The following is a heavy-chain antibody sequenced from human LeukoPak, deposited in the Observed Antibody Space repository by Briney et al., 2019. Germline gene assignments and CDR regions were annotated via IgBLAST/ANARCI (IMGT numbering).Heavy chain of an antibody. V-gene: IGHV4-59*01. CDR1: GGSISSYY. J-gene: IGHJ5*02. Sequence: SETLSLTCTVSGGSISSYYWSWIRQPPGKGLEWIGYIYYSGSTNYNPSLKSRVTISVDTSKNQFSLKLSSVTAADTAVYYCARAGSGWLLWFDPWGQGTLVSVSS. D-gene: IGHD6-19*01. CDR2: IYYSGST. CDR3: ARAGSGWLLWFDP.